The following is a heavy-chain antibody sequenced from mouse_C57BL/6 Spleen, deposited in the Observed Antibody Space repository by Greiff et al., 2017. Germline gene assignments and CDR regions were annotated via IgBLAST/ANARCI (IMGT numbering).Heavy chain of an antibody. J-gene: IGHJ2*01. CDR2: INPNNSGT. D-gene: IGHD1-1*01. Sequence: VQLQQSGPELVKPGASVKISCKASGYTFTDYYMNWVKQSHGKSLEWIGDINPNNSGTSYNQKFKGKATLTVDKSSSTAYMELRSLTSEDSAVYYCASDYGSSYGYFDYWGQGTTLTVSS. CDR1: GYTFTDYY. V-gene: IGHV1-26*01. CDR3: ASDYGSSYGYFDY.